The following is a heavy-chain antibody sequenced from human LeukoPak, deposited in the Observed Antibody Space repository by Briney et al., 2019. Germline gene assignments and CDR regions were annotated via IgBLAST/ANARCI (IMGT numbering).Heavy chain of an antibody. D-gene: IGHD2-21*02. CDR3: ARAVLGAVTRLYNWFDP. CDR1: GFTFSNYW. CDR2: INSDGSST. Sequence: GGSLRLSCVASGFTFSNYWMHWVRQAPGKGLVWVSRINSDGSSTTYADSVKGRFTISRDNAKNTLYLQMNSLRAEDTAVYYCARAVLGAVTRLYNWFDPWGQGTLVTVSS. J-gene: IGHJ5*02. V-gene: IGHV3-74*01.